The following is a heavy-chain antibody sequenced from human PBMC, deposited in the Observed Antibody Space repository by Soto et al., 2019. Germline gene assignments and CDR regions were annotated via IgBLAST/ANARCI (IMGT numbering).Heavy chain of an antibody. V-gene: IGHV3-7*03. Sequence: GSLRLSCAASGFTFSSYWMSWVRQAPGKGLEWVANIKQDGSEKYYVDSVKGRFTISRDNAKNSLYLQMNSLRAEDTAVYYCARDQYNWNSEYSHGMDVWGQGTTVTVSS. CDR1: GFTFSSYW. D-gene: IGHD1-7*01. CDR2: IKQDGSEK. CDR3: ARDQYNWNSEYSHGMDV. J-gene: IGHJ6*02.